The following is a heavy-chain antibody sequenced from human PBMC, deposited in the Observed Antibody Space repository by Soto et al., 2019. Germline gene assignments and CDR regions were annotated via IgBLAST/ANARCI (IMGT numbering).Heavy chain of an antibody. CDR1: GYSFITYW. CDR2: IYPGDSHT. J-gene: IGHJ6*02. D-gene: IGHD6-13*01. CDR3: ASPEYSNSWYQGGGDV. Sequence: EVRLVQSGAEVKKPGESLKISCKGSGYSFITYWIGWVRQMPGKGLEWMGIIYPGDSHTRYSPSFQGQVTISADKSISTAYPQWGSLKVSDTAVFYRASPEYSNSWYQGGGDVWGQGTTVTVSS. V-gene: IGHV5-51*03.